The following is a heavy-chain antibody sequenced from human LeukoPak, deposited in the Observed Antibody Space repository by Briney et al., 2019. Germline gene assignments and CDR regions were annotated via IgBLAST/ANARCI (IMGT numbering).Heavy chain of an antibody. J-gene: IGHJ5*02. V-gene: IGHV4-4*07. Sequence: PSETLSLTCTVSGGSISSYYWSWIRQPAGKGLEWIGRIYTSGSTNYNPSLRSRVTMSVDTSKNQSSLKLSSVTAADTAVYYCARARLTIDDDIVVVPAGGWFDPWGQGTLVTVSS. D-gene: IGHD2-2*01. CDR2: IYTSGST. CDR3: ARARLTIDDDIVVVPAGGWFDP. CDR1: GGSISSYY.